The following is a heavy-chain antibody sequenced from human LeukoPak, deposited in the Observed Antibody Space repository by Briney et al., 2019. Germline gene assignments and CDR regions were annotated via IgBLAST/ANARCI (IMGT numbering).Heavy chain of an antibody. V-gene: IGHV4-39*01. D-gene: IGHD1-26*01. CDR2: IYYSGST. CDR3: ASGRGGATEVL. J-gene: IGHJ4*02. CDR1: GGSISSSSYY. Sequence: SETLSLTCTVSGGSISSSSYYWGWNRQPPGKGLEWIESIYYSGSTYYNPSLKSRVTISVDTSKNQFSLKLSSVTAADTAVYYCASGRGGATEVLWGQGTLVTVSS.